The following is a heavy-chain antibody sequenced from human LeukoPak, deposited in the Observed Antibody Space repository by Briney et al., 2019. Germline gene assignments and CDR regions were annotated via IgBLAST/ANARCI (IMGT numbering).Heavy chain of an antibody. CDR1: GNSISSYY. D-gene: IGHD5-12*01. V-gene: IGHV4-4*07. CDR2: INTSGSS. CDR3: ARGTGYSAYDRVYYMDV. J-gene: IGHJ6*03. Sequence: SETLSLTCTASGNSISSYYWSWIRQPAGKGLEWIVRINTSGSSNYNPSLKSRVIMSVDTSKNQFSLKLSSVTAADTAVYYCARGTGYSAYDRVYYMDVWGKGTTVTISS.